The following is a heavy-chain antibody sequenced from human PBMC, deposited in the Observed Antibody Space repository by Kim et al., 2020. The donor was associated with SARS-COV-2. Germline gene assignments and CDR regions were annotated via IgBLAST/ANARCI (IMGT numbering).Heavy chain of an antibody. CDR2: T. V-gene: IGHV5-51*01. CDR3: ASGGSGSYVDY. Sequence: TSYSPSSQGQVTISADKSISTAYLQWSSLKASDTAMYYCASGGSGSYVDYWGQGTLVTVSS. D-gene: IGHD3-10*01. J-gene: IGHJ4*02.